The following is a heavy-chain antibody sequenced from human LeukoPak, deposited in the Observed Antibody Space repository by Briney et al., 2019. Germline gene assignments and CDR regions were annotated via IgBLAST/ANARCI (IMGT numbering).Heavy chain of an antibody. Sequence: GGSLRLSCAGSGFTFSNYGMTWVRQAPGKGLEWVSAISGSGGSTYYADSVKGRFTISRDNSKNTLYLQMNSLRAEDTAVYYCARDIGSDSSGYYARDYWGQGTLVTVSS. CDR2: ISGSGGST. V-gene: IGHV3-23*01. D-gene: IGHD3-22*01. J-gene: IGHJ4*02. CDR1: GFTFSNYG. CDR3: ARDIGSDSSGYYARDY.